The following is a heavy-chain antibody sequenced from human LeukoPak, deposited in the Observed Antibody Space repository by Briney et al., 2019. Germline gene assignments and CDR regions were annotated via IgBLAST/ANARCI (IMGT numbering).Heavy chain of an antibody. CDR2: ISSNGGST. CDR3: ARGPFTSRAAYSDY. V-gene: IGHV3-64*01. D-gene: IGHD3-16*01. Sequence: GSLRLSCTASGFTFSSYAMHWVRQAPGKGLEYVSAISSNGGSTYYANSVKGRFTISRDNSKNTLYLQMGSLRAEDMAVYYCARGPFTSRAAYSDYWGQGTLVTVSS. J-gene: IGHJ4*02. CDR1: GFTFSSYA.